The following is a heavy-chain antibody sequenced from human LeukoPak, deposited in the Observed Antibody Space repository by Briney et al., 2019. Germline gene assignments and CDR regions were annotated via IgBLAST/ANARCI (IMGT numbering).Heavy chain of an antibody. D-gene: IGHD2-2*01. Sequence: GGSLRLSCAASGFTVSSNYMSWVRQAPGKGLEWVSVIYSGGSTYYADSVKGRFTISRDNSKNTLYLQMNSLRAEDTAVYYCARSGGYCSSTSCYGLACGMDVWGQGTTVTVSS. CDR2: IYSGGST. J-gene: IGHJ6*02. CDR3: ARSGGYCSSTSCYGLACGMDV. CDR1: GFTVSSNY. V-gene: IGHV3-53*01.